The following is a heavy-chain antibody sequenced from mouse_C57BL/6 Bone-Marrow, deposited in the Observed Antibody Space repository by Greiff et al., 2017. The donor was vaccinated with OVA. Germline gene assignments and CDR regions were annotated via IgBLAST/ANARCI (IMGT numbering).Heavy chain of an antibody. D-gene: IGHD1-1*01. Sequence: QVQLQQSGPELVRPGASVKISCKAPGYTFTSHWMPWVRQRPGQGLEWIGAIFPGSGCTYYPENVQGRATLTVDTSASTTYMQLSSLTSEDSAVYFCARKLLTRAFDYWGQGTTLTVSS. CDR3: ARKLLTRAFDY. V-gene: IGHV1-56*01. CDR1: GYTFTSHW. J-gene: IGHJ2*01. CDR2: IFPGSGCT.